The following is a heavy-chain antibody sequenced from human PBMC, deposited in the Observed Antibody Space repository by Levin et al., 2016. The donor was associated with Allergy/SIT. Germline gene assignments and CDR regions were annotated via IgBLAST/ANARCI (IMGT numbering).Heavy chain of an antibody. CDR1: GFTFSSYW. CDR3: ARGRSRLYSHYLEFPGIAAAGTDIDY. Sequence: GGSLRLSCAASGFTFSSYWMHWVRQAPGKGLVWVSRINSDGSSTSYADSVKGRFTISRDNAKNTLYLQMNSLRAEDTAVYYCARGRSRLYSHYLEFPGIAAAGTDIDYWGQGTLVTVSS. J-gene: IGHJ4*02. D-gene: IGHD6-13*01. CDR2: INSDGSST. V-gene: IGHV3-74*01.